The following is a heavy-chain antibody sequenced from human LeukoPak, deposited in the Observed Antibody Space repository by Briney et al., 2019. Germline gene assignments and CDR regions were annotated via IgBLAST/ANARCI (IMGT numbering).Heavy chain of an antibody. CDR2: IYHSGST. J-gene: IGHJ4*02. D-gene: IGHD2-21*02. CDR1: GGSISSSYW. CDR3: ARDRCGGDCPLDY. Sequence: SETLSLTCAVSGGSISSSYWWPWVRQPPGKGLEWIGEIYHSGSTNYNPSLKSRVTISVDKSKNQFSLNLSSVTAADTAVYYCARDRCGGDCPLDYWGQGTLVTVSS. V-gene: IGHV4-4*02.